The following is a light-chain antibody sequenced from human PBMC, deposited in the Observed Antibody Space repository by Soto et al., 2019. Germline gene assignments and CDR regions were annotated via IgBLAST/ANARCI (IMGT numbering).Light chain of an antibody. V-gene: IGKV1-39*01. CDR1: QSINNY. CDR2: GAS. Sequence: DIQMTQSSSSLSASVGDRVTITCRASQSINNYLSWYQQKPGKAPNLLIFGASTLQSGVPSRFSGSGSGTDFTLTISSLEPEDFAVYYCQQRSNWPPITFGQGTRLEIK. CDR3: QQRSNWPPIT. J-gene: IGKJ5*01.